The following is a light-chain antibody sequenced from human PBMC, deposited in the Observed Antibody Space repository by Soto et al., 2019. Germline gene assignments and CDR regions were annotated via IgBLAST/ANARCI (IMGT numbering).Light chain of an antibody. CDR1: QSVNSRS. V-gene: IGKV3-20*01. CDR2: GVS. CDR3: QQYGSSPPIT. Sequence: EIVLTPSPGTLALSPGPGAIFYCRASQSVNSRSLAWYQQKPGQAPRLLIYGVSTRATDIPDRFSGSGSATDFALTISRLEPEDFAVYYCQQYGSSPPITFGQGTRLE. J-gene: IGKJ5*01.